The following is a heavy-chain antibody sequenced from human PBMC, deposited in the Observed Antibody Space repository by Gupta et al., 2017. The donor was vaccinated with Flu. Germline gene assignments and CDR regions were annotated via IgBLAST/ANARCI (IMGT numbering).Heavy chain of an antibody. V-gene: IGHV4-61*02. CDR3: ARGAEDTAMASA. J-gene: IGHJ5*02. Sequence: QVQLQESGPGLVKPSQTLSLTCTVSGGSIGSGSYYWSWIRQPAGKGLEWIGRIYTSGSTNYNPSLKSRVTISVDTSKNQFSLKLSSVTAADTAVYYCARGAEDTAMASAWGQGTLVTVSS. CDR2: IYTSGST. D-gene: IGHD5-18*01. CDR1: GGSIGSGSYY.